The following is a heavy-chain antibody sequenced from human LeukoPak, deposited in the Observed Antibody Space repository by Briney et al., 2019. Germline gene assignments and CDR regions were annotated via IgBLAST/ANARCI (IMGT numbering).Heavy chain of an antibody. CDR2: INHSGST. J-gene: IGHJ5*02. CDR1: GGSFSGYY. V-gene: IGHV4-34*01. CDR3: ARGRRIVSDNWFDP. Sequence: SETLSLTCAVYGGSFSGYYWSWIRQPPGKGLEWIGEINHSGSTNYNPSLKSRVTISVDTSKNQFSLKLSSVTAADTAVCYCARGRRIVSDNWFDPWGQGTLVTVSS. D-gene: IGHD2-15*01.